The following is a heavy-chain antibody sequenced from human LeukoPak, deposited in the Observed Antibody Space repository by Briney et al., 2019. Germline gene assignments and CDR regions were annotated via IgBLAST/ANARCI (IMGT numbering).Heavy chain of an antibody. Sequence: ASVKVSCKASGYTLTDYFMNWVRQAPGQGLEWEGWINPKSGGTVYAQKFQGRVTMTRDTSSSTAYMELSRLRFDDTVVYYCARGPRITIFGVVMANDAFDIWGQGTMVTVSS. D-gene: IGHD3-3*01. J-gene: IGHJ3*02. CDR1: GYTLTDYF. CDR2: INPKSGGT. CDR3: ARGPRITIFGVVMANDAFDI. V-gene: IGHV1-2*02.